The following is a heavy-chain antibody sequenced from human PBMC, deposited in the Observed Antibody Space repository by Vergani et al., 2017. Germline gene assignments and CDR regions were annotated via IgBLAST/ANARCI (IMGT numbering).Heavy chain of an antibody. CDR2: IIPILGIA. V-gene: IGHV1-69*02. D-gene: IGHD6-13*01. CDR1: GGTFSSYT. CDR3: ARFSSSWYVNWFDP. Sequence: VQLVQSGAEVKKPGSSVKVSCKASGGTFSSYTISGVRQAPGQGLEWMGRIIPILGIANYAQKFQGRVTITADKSTSTAYMELSSLRSEDTAVYYCARFSSSWYVNWFDPWGQGTLVTVSS. J-gene: IGHJ5*02.